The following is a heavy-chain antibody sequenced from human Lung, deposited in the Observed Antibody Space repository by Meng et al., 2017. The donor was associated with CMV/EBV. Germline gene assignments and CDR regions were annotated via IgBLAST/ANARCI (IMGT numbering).Heavy chain of an antibody. V-gene: IGHV3-30*01. J-gene: IGHJ4*02. D-gene: IGHD1-26*01. CDR2: ISFDASNK. CDR1: GFSISPYA. Sequence: SXAASGFSISPYAMQWVRQAPGKGLEWVAVISFDASNKRYADSVKGRFAISRDNSKDTLYLEMNSLRTEDTAVYYCARDAVVGPTSRSGIGYFDQWXQGTXVTVSS. CDR3: ARDAVVGPTSRSGIGYFDQ.